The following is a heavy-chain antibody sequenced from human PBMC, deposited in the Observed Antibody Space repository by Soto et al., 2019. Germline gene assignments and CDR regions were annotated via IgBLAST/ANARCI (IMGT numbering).Heavy chain of an antibody. V-gene: IGHV1-69*13. CDR3: ARVTAYSSGWYGRFDP. J-gene: IGHJ5*02. D-gene: IGHD6-19*01. Sequence: SVKVSCKASGGPFCSYAISWVRRAPGQGLEWMGGIIPIFGTANYAQKFQGRVTITADESTSTAYMELSSLRSEDTAVYYCARVTAYSSGWYGRFDPWGQGTLVTVSS. CDR2: IIPIFGTA. CDR1: GGPFCSYA.